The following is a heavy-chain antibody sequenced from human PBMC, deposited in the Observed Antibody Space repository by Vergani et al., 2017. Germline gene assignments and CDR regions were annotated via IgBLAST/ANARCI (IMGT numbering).Heavy chain of an antibody. J-gene: IGHJ5*02. V-gene: IGHV3-23*01. Sequence: EVQLLESGGGLVQPGGSLRLSCVASGFTFTSYAMSWVRQAPGKGLEWVSAISGSGGSTYYADSVKGRFTITRDNSKNTLYLQMNSLIAEDTALYYCAKESDDSSGYYYTNWFDPWGQGTLVTVSS. D-gene: IGHD3-22*01. CDR3: AKESDDSSGYYYTNWFDP. CDR1: GFTFTSYA. CDR2: ISGSGGST.